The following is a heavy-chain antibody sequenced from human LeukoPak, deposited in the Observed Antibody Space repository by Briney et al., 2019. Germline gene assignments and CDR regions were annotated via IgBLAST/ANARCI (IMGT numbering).Heavy chain of an antibody. J-gene: IGHJ4*02. CDR3: ARVRSDSSGWYEFDY. V-gene: IGHV3-23*01. CDR2: ISGSGGST. Sequence: GGSLRLSCAASGFTFSGYAMYWVRQAPGEGLEWVSAISGSGGSTHYADSVKGRFSISSDNSKNTLYLQMNSLRAEDTAVYYCARVRSDSSGWYEFDYWGQGTLVTVSS. D-gene: IGHD6-19*01. CDR1: GFTFSGYA.